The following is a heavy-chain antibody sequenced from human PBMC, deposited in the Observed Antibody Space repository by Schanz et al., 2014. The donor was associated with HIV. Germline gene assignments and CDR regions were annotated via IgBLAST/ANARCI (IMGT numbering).Heavy chain of an antibody. CDR1: GFIFSSYA. Sequence: VQLVESGGGVVQPGRSLRLSCAASGFIFSSYAMSWVRQAPGKGLEWVSSISGGSGSTFYADSVKGRFTISRVNSKNTLYLQMISLRADDTAVYYCAKGQRGVVRGDIDYWGQGTLVTVSS. CDR3: AKGQRGVVRGDIDY. CDR2: ISGGSGST. D-gene: IGHD3-10*01. J-gene: IGHJ4*02. V-gene: IGHV3-23*04.